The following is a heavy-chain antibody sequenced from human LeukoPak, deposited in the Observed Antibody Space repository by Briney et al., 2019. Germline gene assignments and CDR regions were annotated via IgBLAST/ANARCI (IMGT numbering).Heavy chain of an antibody. Sequence: GGSLRLSCAASGFTFSSYGMQWVRQAPGKGLEWVAFIRYDGSNKYYADSVKGRFTISRDNSKNTLYLQMNSLRAEDTAVYYCAKGKLEMATILDFKYRPYWGQGTLVTVSS. D-gene: IGHD5-24*01. CDR2: IRYDGSNK. J-gene: IGHJ4*02. CDR1: GFTFSSYG. CDR3: AKGKLEMATILDFKYRPY. V-gene: IGHV3-30*02.